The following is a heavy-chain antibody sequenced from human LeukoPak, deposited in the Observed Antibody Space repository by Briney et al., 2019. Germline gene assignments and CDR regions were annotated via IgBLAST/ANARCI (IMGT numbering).Heavy chain of an antibody. Sequence: PGGPLRLSCAASGFTFSKYWMLWVRQAPGKGLESVSRINTDGTVTTYADSVKGRFTVSRDNADNTMFLQMNSVRDEDTAVYHCATKQWLAPPPDSWGQGTPVTVSS. CDR2: INTDGTVT. J-gene: IGHJ4*02. D-gene: IGHD6-19*01. CDR3: ATKQWLAPPPDS. CDR1: GFTFSKYW. V-gene: IGHV3-74*01.